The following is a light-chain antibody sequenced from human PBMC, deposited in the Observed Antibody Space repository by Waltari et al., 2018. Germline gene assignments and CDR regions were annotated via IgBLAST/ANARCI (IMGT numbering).Light chain of an antibody. V-gene: IGKV1-39*01. J-gene: IGKJ4*01. CDR2: AAS. CDR1: QSISSY. CDR3: QQSYSTPLT. Sequence: DIQMTQSPSSLSASVGDRVTITCRASQSISSYLNWYQQKPGKAPKLLIYAASSLQSGVQSRFSGSGSGTDFTLTISSLQPEDFATYYCQQSYSTPLTFGGGTKV.